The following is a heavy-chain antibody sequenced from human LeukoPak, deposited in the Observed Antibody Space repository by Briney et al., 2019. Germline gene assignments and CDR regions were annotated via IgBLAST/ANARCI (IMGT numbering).Heavy chain of an antibody. V-gene: IGHV3-23*01. CDR3: AKDGHPKFYDSSDYYTHFDY. J-gene: IGHJ4*02. CDR2: ISGSGGST. Sequence: QPGGTLRLSCAASGFTFSSYGMSWVRQAPGKGLEWVPAISGSGGSTYYADSVKGRFTISRDNSKNTLYLQMNSLRDEDTAVYYCAKDGHPKFYDSSDYYTHFDYWGQGTLVTVSS. D-gene: IGHD3-22*01. CDR1: GFTFSSYG.